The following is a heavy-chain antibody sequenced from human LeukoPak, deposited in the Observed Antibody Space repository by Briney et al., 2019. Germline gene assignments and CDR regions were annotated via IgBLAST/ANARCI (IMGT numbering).Heavy chain of an antibody. Sequence: SVNGRFTISRDNAKSSLYLQMNSLRAEDTAVYYCARDEIRGGPRGDAFDFWGQGTMVTVSS. J-gene: IGHJ3*01. V-gene: IGHV3-48*01. CDR3: ARDEIRGGPRGDAFDF. D-gene: IGHD3-10*01.